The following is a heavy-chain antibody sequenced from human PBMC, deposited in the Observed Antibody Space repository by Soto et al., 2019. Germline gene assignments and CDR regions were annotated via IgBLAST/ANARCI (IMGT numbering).Heavy chain of an antibody. CDR2: IIPILGIA. V-gene: IGHV1-69*02. Sequence: QVQLVQSGAEVKKPGSSVKVSCKASGGTFSSYTISWVRQAPGQGREWMGRIIPILGIANYAQKFQGRVTSPADESTRTAYMERSSLRSEDTAVYYCAIDWHKSDQAYWGQGTLVTVSS. J-gene: IGHJ4*02. CDR1: GGTFSSYT. CDR3: AIDWHKSDQAY. D-gene: IGHD3-9*01.